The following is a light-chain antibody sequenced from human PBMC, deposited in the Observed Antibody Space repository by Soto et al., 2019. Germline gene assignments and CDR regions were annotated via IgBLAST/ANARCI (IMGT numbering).Light chain of an antibody. CDR1: PSVANF. Sequence: EIVLTQSPATLSLSPGERATLSCRASPSVANFVAWYQQKPGQAPRLLIYGAFNRATGIPARFSGSGSGTDFTLPISSLEPEDSAVYYCQQRNVWPPVTFGQGTRLEIK. V-gene: IGKV3-11*01. CDR2: GAF. J-gene: IGKJ5*01. CDR3: QQRNVWPPVT.